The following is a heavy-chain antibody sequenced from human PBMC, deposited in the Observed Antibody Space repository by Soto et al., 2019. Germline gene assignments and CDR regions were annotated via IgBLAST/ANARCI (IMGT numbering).Heavy chain of an antibody. V-gene: IGHV3-74*01. D-gene: IGHD6-13*01. J-gene: IGHJ4*02. CDR2: IKTDGSTT. CDR3: ARGRAAAGFDF. Sequence: CAASGFTFDDYAMHWVRQAPGKGLVWVSRIKTDGSTTTYADSVKGRFTISRDNTKNTLYPQMNSLRAEDTALYYCARGRAAAGFDFWGQGTLVTVS. CDR1: GFTFDDYA.